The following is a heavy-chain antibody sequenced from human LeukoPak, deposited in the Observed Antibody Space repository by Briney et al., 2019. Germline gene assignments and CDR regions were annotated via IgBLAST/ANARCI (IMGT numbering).Heavy chain of an antibody. Sequence: GASVKVSCKASGYTFTDYYMHWVRQAPGQGLEWMGWINPNSGGTNYAQKFQGRVTMTRDTSISTAYMELSRLRSDDTAVYYCARGPYSSSWFASTPWFDPWGQGTLVTVSS. CDR2: INPNSGGT. J-gene: IGHJ5*02. V-gene: IGHV1-2*02. CDR3: ARGPYSSSWFASTPWFDP. D-gene: IGHD6-13*01. CDR1: GYTFTDYY.